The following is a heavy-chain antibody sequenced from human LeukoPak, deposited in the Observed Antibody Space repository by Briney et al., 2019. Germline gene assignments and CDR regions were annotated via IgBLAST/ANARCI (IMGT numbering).Heavy chain of an antibody. CDR1: GFTFSSYS. D-gene: IGHD1-26*01. CDR2: ISSSSSTI. Sequence: GGPLRLSCAASGFTFSSYSMNWVRQAPGKGLEWVSYISSSSSTIYYADSVKGRFTISRDNAKNSLYLQMNSLRAEDTAVYYCAKGGRRRLFGVGATGDAFDIWGQGTMVTVSS. J-gene: IGHJ3*02. V-gene: IGHV3-48*01. CDR3: AKGGRRRLFGVGATGDAFDI.